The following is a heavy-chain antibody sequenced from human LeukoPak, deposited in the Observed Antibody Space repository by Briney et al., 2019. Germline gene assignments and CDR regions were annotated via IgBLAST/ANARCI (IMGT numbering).Heavy chain of an antibody. D-gene: IGHD2-8*02. CDR1: GDTFSSYA. J-gene: IGHJ6*03. Sequence: ASVKLSCNSSGDTFSSYAISWVRQAPGQGREWRGEIISIFDTANYAQKFQGRVTITTDESTSTAFMELSSVRSGDTDVYYCARGFTDGYYYYMDVWGKGTTVTVSS. CDR3: ARGFTDGYYYYMDV. V-gene: IGHV1-69*05. CDR2: IISIFDTA.